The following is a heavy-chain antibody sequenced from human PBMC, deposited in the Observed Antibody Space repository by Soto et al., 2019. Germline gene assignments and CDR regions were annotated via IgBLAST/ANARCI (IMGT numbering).Heavy chain of an antibody. CDR2: ISHSGSA. V-gene: IGHV4-4*02. CDR3: QLTRGGLFIMDV. Sequence: QVQLQESGPGLVKPSGTLSLTCTVSGGSISETTWWSWVRQPPGKGLEGIGDISHSGSANYNPSLKSRVTMSVDRSKNQISLILTSVTAADTAVYYCQLTRGGLFIMDVWGQGTTVTVSS. J-gene: IGHJ6*02. CDR1: GGSISETTW. D-gene: IGHD7-27*01.